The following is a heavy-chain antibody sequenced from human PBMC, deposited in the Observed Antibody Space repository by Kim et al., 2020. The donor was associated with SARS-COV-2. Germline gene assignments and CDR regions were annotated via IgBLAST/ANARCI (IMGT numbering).Heavy chain of an antibody. CDR1: GFTFSSYA. V-gene: IGHV3-30*04. CDR3: ARNRSFAAFDI. D-gene: IGHD3-16*01. J-gene: IGHJ3*02. CDR2: ISYDGSNK. Sequence: GGSLRLSCAASGFTFSSYAMHWVRQAPGKGLEWVAVISYDGSNKYYADSVKGRFTISRDNSMNTLYLQMNSLRTEDTAVYYCARNRSFAAFDIWGQGATATVSS.